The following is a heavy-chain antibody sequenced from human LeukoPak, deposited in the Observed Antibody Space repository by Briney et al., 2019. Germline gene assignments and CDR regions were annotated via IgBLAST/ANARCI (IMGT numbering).Heavy chain of an antibody. Sequence: PGGSLRLSCAASGFDFSGYAMSWVRQAPGKGLEWVAGIGSDGSTHHAESVKGRFAISRDNSKSTVYLQMNSLRAEDTALYYCGKDLHFYVAMGVWGQGTTVTVSS. CDR1: GFDFSGYA. D-gene: IGHD2/OR15-2a*01. J-gene: IGHJ6*02. CDR3: GKDLHFYVAMGV. V-gene: IGHV3-23*01. CDR2: IGSDGST.